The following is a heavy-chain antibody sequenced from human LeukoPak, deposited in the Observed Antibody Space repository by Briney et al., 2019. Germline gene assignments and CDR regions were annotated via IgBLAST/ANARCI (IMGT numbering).Heavy chain of an antibody. CDR3: ARVAMGGYYDSSGYYYDSY. D-gene: IGHD3-22*01. J-gene: IGHJ4*02. Sequence: ASVKVSCKASGYTFTSYGISWVRQAPGQGLEWMGWISAYNGNTNYAQKLQGRVTMTTGTSTSTAYMELRSLRSDDTAVYYCARVAMGGYYDSSGYYYDSYWGQGTLVTVSS. CDR2: ISAYNGNT. V-gene: IGHV1-18*01. CDR1: GYTFTSYG.